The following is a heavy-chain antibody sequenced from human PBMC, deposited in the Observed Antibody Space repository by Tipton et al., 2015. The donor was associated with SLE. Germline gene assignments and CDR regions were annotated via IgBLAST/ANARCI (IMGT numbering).Heavy chain of an antibody. CDR2: IYYSGST. CDR1: GGSISSYY. D-gene: IGHD1-26*01. V-gene: IGHV4-59*08. Sequence: TLSLTCTVSGGSISSYYWSWIRQPPGKGLEWIGYIYYSGSTNYNPSLKSRVTISVDTSKNQFSLKSTSVTAADTAVYYCARQDSGNYYPFDYWGQGPLVTVSS. CDR3: ARQDSGNYYPFDY. J-gene: IGHJ4*02.